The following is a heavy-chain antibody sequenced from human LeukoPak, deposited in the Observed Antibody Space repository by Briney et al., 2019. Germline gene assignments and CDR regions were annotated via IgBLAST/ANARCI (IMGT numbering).Heavy chain of an antibody. J-gene: IGHJ1*01. CDR1: GFTFSSYW. CDR2: IKQDGSEK. CDR3: ARDYSGYSGYFRH. D-gene: IGHD5-12*01. V-gene: IGHV3-7*01. Sequence: GGSLRLSCAASGFTFSSYWVSWVRQAPGKGLEWVANIKQDGSEKYYVDSVKGRFTISRDNAKNSLYLQMNSLRAEDTAVYYCARDYSGYSGYFRHWGQGTLVTVSS.